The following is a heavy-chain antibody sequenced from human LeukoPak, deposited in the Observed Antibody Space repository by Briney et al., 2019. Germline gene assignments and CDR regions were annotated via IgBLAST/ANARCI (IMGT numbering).Heavy chain of an antibody. Sequence: GASVKVSCKASGYTFTNYAISWVRQAPGQGLEWMGWISGHNGNTNYAQNLQGRVTMTTDTSTSTAYMELRSLRFDDTAVYYCALISYCTTITCYSLDSWGQGPLVTVSS. D-gene: IGHD2-8*01. V-gene: IGHV1-18*01. CDR3: ALISYCTTITCYSLDS. CDR1: GYTFTNYA. CDR2: ISGHNGNT. J-gene: IGHJ4*02.